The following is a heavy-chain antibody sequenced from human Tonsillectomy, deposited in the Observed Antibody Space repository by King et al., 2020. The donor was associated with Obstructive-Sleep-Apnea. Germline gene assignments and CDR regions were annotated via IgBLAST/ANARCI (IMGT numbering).Heavy chain of an antibody. CDR2: IYHSGST. Sequence: QLQESGPGLVKASETLSLTCTVSGYSISSGYYWGWIRQPPGKGLEWIGSIYHSGSTYYNPSLESRVTISVDMSKNQFSLKLSSVTAADTAVYYCAREYSTKYYYDSSGSAWFDPWGQGTLVTVSS. CDR3: AREYSTKYYYDSSGSAWFDP. V-gene: IGHV4-38-2*02. J-gene: IGHJ5*02. D-gene: IGHD3-22*01. CDR1: GYSISSGYY.